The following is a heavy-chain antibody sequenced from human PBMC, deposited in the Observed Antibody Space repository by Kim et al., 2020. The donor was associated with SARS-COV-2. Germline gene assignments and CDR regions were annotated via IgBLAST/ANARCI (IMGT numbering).Heavy chain of an antibody. CDR3: ARDSVVTRIGNAFDI. Sequence: GGSLRLSCAASGFTFSSYCMHWVRQAPGKGLEWVAVIWYDGSNKYYADSVKGRFTISRDNSKNTLYLQMNSLRAEDTAMYYCARDSVVTRIGNAFDIWGQGTMVTVSS. V-gene: IGHV3-33*01. CDR2: IWYDGSNK. CDR1: GFTFSSYC. D-gene: IGHD2-21*02. J-gene: IGHJ3*02.